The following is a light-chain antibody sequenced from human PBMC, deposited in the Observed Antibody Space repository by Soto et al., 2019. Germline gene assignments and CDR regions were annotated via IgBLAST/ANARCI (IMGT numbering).Light chain of an antibody. CDR2: GAS. CDR1: QSVSSN. J-gene: IGKJ1*01. CDR3: QQYNNWPAT. Sequence: EIVMTQSPATLSVSPGERATLSCRASQSVSSNLAWYQQKPGQAPRLLIYGASTRATGIPARFSGSESGADFVHTISSLKSEDFAVYYCQQYNNWPATFGQGTKVEIK. V-gene: IGKV3-15*01.